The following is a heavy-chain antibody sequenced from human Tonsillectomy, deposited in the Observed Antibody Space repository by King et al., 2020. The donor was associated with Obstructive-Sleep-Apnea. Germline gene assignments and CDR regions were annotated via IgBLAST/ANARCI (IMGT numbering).Heavy chain of an antibody. Sequence: VQLVESGGGLVQPGRSLRLSCEASGFTFDDYAMHWVRQAPGKGLEWVSAISWDSGSIGYADSVKGRFTISRDNAKNSLYLQMNGLRADDTALYYCAKGKRGSTSWYFDYWGQGTLVTVSS. CDR1: GFTFDDYA. D-gene: IGHD2-2*01. CDR2: ISWDSGSI. CDR3: AKGKRGSTSWYFDY. J-gene: IGHJ4*02. V-gene: IGHV3-9*01.